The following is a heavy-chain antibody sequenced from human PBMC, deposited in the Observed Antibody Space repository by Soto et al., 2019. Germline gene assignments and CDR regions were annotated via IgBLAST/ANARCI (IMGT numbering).Heavy chain of an antibody. CDR2: ISGSGGTT. CDR3: ANRDHQY. Sequence: PGGSLRLSCAASGFTFSTFGMSWVRQAPGKGLEWVSAISGSGGTTYYADSVKGRFTISRDNSNNTLYLQMNSLRADDTAVYYCANRDHQYWGQGTLVTVSS. V-gene: IGHV3-23*01. J-gene: IGHJ4*02. CDR1: GFTFSTFG.